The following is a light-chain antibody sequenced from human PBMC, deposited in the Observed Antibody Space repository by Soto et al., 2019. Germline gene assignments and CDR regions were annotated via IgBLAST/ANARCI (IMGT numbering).Light chain of an antibody. Sequence: QSVLTQPPSASGPPGQRVTISCSGRASNIGRNFVSWYQVVPGTAPKLLIYTNSHRPSGVPDRFSGSRSGTSASLDISGLQSDDEADYFCATWDDNVKGPVFGGGTKLTVL. CDR1: ASNIGRNF. J-gene: IGLJ2*01. V-gene: IGLV1-44*01. CDR2: TNS. CDR3: ATWDDNVKGPV.